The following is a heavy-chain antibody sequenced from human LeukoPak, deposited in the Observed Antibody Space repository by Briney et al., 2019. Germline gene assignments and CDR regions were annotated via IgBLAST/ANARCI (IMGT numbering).Heavy chain of an antibody. Sequence: GGSLRLSCAASGFTFSSYGMPWVRQAPGKGLEWVAVIWYDGSNKYYADSVKGRFTISRDNSKNTLYLQMNSLRAEDTAVYYCASRGGFSYFDYWGQGTLVTVSS. CDR1: GFTFSSYG. CDR3: ASRGGFSYFDY. J-gene: IGHJ4*02. CDR2: IWYDGSNK. V-gene: IGHV3-33*01. D-gene: IGHD3-10*01.